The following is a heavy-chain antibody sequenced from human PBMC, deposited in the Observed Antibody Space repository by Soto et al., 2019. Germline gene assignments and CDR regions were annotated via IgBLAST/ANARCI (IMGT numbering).Heavy chain of an antibody. V-gene: IGHV1-8*01. D-gene: IGHD3-10*01. J-gene: IGHJ4*02. CDR3: ARTPSSVLLWFGELLNFDY. Sequence: ASVKVSCKASGYTFTSYDINWVRQATGQGLEWMGWMNPNSGNTGYAQKFQGRVTMTRNTSISTAYMELSSLRSEDTAVYYCARTPSSVLLWFGELLNFDYWGRGTLVTVSS. CDR2: MNPNSGNT. CDR1: GYTFTSYD.